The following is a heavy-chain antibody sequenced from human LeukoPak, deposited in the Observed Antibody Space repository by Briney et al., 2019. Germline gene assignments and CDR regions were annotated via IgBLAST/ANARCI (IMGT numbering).Heavy chain of an antibody. Sequence: PGGSLTLSCAASGFTFSSYSMNWVRQPPGKGLEWVASISSSGSHIYPADSVKGRFTISRDNATQSPYLQMTRLRADDPAVYYCGMFGSSDFWRQGTVDTVSS. J-gene: IGHJ4*02. V-gene: IGHV3-21*01. CDR2: ISSSGSHI. D-gene: IGHD3-10*01. CDR1: GFTFSSYS. CDR3: GMFGSSDF.